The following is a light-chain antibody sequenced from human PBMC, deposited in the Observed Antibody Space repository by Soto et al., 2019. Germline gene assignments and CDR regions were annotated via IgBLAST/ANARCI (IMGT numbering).Light chain of an antibody. CDR2: GAS. CDR1: QSVSSD. CDR3: QQYNKWPMT. V-gene: IGKV3-15*01. J-gene: IGKJ1*01. Sequence: EIVMTQSPVTLSVSPGERVTLSCRASQSVSSDLAWYQQKAGQAPRLLSYGASNRATGVPARLSGSGSGTEFTLTISSLQSEDFAVYYCQQYNKWPMTFGQGTKVDIK.